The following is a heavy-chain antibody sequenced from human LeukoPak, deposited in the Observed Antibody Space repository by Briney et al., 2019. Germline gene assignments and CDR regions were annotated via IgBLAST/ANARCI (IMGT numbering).Heavy chain of an antibody. D-gene: IGHD3-10*01. J-gene: IGHJ6*03. Sequence: PSETLSLTCAASGGSISSSNWWSWVRQPPGKGLEWIGEIYHSGSTNYNPSLKSRVTISVDKSKNQFSLKLSSVTAADTAVYYCARVKTWFGELFWYYYYMDVWGKGTTVTVSS. CDR1: GGSISSSNW. V-gene: IGHV4-4*02. CDR2: IYHSGST. CDR3: ARVKTWFGELFWYYYYMDV.